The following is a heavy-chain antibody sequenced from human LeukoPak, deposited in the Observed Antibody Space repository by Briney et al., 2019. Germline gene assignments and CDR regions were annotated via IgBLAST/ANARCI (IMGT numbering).Heavy chain of an antibody. CDR1: GFTFSSYW. CDR3: ARLFRVVVPAANTHFDY. J-gene: IGHJ4*02. Sequence: GGSLRLSCAASGFTFSSYWMHWVRQAPGKGLVWVSRINSDGSSTSYADSVKGRFTISRDNAKNTLYLQMNSLRAEDTAVYYCARLFRVVVPAANTHFDYWGQGTLVTVSS. D-gene: IGHD2-2*01. CDR2: INSDGSST. V-gene: IGHV3-74*01.